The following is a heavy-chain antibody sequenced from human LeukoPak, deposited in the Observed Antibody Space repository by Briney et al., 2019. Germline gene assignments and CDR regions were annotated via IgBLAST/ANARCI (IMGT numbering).Heavy chain of an antibody. Sequence: SETLSLTCTVSGGSISSSSYYWGWIRQPPGKGLEWIGDIYYSGSIKYNPSLKSRVTMSVDASKNQFSLKLSSVTAADTAIYYCARENPSGYYNRPIDYWGQGTLATVSS. V-gene: IGHV4-61*01. D-gene: IGHD3-22*01. CDR1: GGSISSSSYY. CDR3: ARENPSGYYNRPIDY. J-gene: IGHJ4*02. CDR2: IYYSGSI.